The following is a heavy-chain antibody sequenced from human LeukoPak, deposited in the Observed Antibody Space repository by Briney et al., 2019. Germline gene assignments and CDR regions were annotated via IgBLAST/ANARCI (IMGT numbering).Heavy chain of an antibody. D-gene: IGHD2-2*01. Sequence: GGSLRLSCAASGFTFSNAWMSWVRQAPGKGLEWVAFIRYDGSNKYYADSVKGRFTISRDNSKNTLYLQMNNLRAEDTAVYYCAKDTRYCSSTSCYFGYWGQGTLVTVSS. V-gene: IGHV3-30*02. J-gene: IGHJ4*02. CDR1: GFTFSNAW. CDR2: IRYDGSNK. CDR3: AKDTRYCSSTSCYFGY.